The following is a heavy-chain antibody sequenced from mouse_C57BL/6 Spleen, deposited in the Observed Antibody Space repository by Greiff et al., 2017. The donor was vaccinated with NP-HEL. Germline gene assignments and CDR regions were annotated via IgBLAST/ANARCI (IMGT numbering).Heavy chain of an antibody. Sequence: EVKLVGSGGGLVKPGGSLKLSFAASGFTFSDYGMHWVRQAPEKGLEWVAYISSGSSTIYYADTVKGRFTISRDNAKNTLFLQMTSLRSEDTAMYYCARRPSSHWYFDVWGTGTTVTVSS. D-gene: IGHD1-1*01. CDR1: GFTFSDYG. V-gene: IGHV5-17*01. CDR2: ISSGSSTI. CDR3: ARRPSSHWYFDV. J-gene: IGHJ1*03.